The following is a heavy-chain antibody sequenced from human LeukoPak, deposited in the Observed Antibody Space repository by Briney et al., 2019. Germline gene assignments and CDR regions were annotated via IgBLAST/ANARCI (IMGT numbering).Heavy chain of an antibody. CDR2: ISSSSSTI. CDR3: ARDWHSGSYDAFDI. CDR1: GFTFSSSN. Sequence: GGSLRLSCAASGFTFSSSNMNWVRQAPGKGLEWVSYISSSSSTIFYADSVKGRFIISRDNSKNTLYLQMNSLRAEDTAVYYCARDWHSGSYDAFDIWGQGTMVTVSS. D-gene: IGHD1-26*01. V-gene: IGHV3-48*01. J-gene: IGHJ3*02.